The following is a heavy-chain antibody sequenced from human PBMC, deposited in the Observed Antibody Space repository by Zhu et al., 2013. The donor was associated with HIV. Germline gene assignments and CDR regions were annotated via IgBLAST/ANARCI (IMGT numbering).Heavy chain of an antibody. J-gene: IGHJ6*02. CDR2: ITAYNGNT. CDR3: ARQVLRFLKWSNPTYFEYYGMDV. CDR1: DYTFSNYG. D-gene: IGHD3-3*01. Sequence: QVQLVQSGAEVKKPGASVKVSCKASDYTFSNYGISWVRQAPGQGLEWMGWITAYNGNTNYAQKLQGRITMTTDTSTKTAYMELRSLRSDDTAVYYCARQVLRFLKWSNPTYFEYYGMDVWGQGTTVAVSS. V-gene: IGHV1-18*01.